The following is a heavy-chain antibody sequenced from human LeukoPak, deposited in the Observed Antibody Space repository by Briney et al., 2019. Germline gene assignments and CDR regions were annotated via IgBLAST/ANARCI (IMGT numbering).Heavy chain of an antibody. CDR2: ISYDGSNK. D-gene: IGHD3-10*01. CDR1: GFTFSSYG. Sequence: PGGPLRLPCAASGFTFSSYGMHWVRQAPGKGLEWVAVISYDGSNKYYADSVKGRFTISRDNSKNTLYLQMNSLRAEDTAVYYCAKEGGPYYYGSGSYSAYDYWGQGTLVTVSS. J-gene: IGHJ4*02. V-gene: IGHV3-30*18. CDR3: AKEGGPYYYGSGSYSAYDY.